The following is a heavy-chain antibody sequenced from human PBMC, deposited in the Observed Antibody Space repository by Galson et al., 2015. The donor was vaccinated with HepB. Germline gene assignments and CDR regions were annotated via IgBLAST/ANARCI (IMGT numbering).Heavy chain of an antibody. V-gene: IGHV3-30*02. CDR1: GFTFSSYG. J-gene: IGHJ4*02. Sequence: SLRLSCAASGFTFSSYGMHWVRQAPGKGLEWVAFIRYDGSNKYYADSVKGRFTISRDNSKNTLYLQMNSLRAEDTAVYYCAKDRVAAAGTNFDYWGQGTLVTVSS. CDR3: AKDRVAAAGTNFDY. CDR2: IRYDGSNK. D-gene: IGHD6-13*01.